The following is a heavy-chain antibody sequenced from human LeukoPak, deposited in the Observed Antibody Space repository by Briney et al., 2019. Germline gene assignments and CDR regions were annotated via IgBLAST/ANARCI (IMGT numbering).Heavy chain of an antibody. D-gene: IGHD3-3*01. J-gene: IGHJ3*02. CDR1: GFTFSSYW. CDR3: AREPTYYDFWSGYSTTYSGHAFDI. CDR2: INSDGSST. Sequence: GSLRLSCAASGFTFSSYWMHWVRQAPGKGLVWVSRINSDGSSTSYADSVKGRFTISRDNAKNTLYLQMNSLRAEDTAVYYCAREPTYYDFWSGYSTTYSGHAFDIWGQGTMVTVSS. V-gene: IGHV3-74*01.